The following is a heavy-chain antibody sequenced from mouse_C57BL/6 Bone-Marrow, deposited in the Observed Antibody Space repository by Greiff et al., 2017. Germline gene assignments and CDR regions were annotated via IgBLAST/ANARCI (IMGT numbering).Heavy chain of an antibody. CDR1: GFTFSSYA. CDR3: TRELRKYYVDY. CDR2: ISSGGDYI. J-gene: IGHJ2*01. Sequence: EVMLVESGAGLVKPGGSLKISCAASGFTFSSYAMSWVRQTPEKRLEWVAYISSGGDYIYYADTVKGRFTISWDNARNTLYLQMSGLKSEDTAMYYCTRELRKYYVDYCGQGTTLTVSS. V-gene: IGHV5-9-1*02.